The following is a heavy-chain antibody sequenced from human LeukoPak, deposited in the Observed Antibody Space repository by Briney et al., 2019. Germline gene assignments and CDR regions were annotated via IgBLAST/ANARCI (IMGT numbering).Heavy chain of an antibody. CDR2: IYSGGST. CDR1: GFTVSSNY. CDR3: ARGRPRLLRYFDRRFDAFDI. J-gene: IGHJ3*02. Sequence: GGSLRLSCAASGFTVSSNYMSWVRQAPGKGLEWVSVIYSGGSTYYADSVKGRFTISRDNSKNTLYLQMNSLRAEDTAVYYCARGRPRLLRYFDRRFDAFDIWGQGTMVTVSS. V-gene: IGHV3-66*01. D-gene: IGHD3-9*01.